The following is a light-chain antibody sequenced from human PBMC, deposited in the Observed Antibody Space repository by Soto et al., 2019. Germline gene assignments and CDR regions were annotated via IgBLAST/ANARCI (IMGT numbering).Light chain of an antibody. CDR2: KAS. J-gene: IGKJ2*01. CDR1: QTISSW. Sequence: DIQMTQSPSTLSGSVGDRVTITCRASQTISSWLAWYQQKPGKAPKLLIYKASTLKSGVPSRFSGSGSGTEFTLTISSLQSEDYAVYYCQQYNNWPPYTFGQGPRWIS. CDR3: QQYNNWPPYT. V-gene: IGKV1-5*03.